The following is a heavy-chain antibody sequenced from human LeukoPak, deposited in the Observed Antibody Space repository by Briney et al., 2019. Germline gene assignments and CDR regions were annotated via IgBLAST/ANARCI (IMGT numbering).Heavy chain of an antibody. CDR3: ARHDPIVVVPAADTDDAFDI. Sequence: SETLSLTCTVSGGSISSSSYYWGWIRQPPGKGLEWIGSIYYSGSTYYNPSLKSRVTISVDTSKNQFSLKLSSVTAADTAVYYCARHDPIVVVPAADTDDAFDIWGQGTMVTVSS. CDR2: IYYSGST. D-gene: IGHD2-2*01. J-gene: IGHJ3*02. V-gene: IGHV4-39*01. CDR1: GGSISSSSYY.